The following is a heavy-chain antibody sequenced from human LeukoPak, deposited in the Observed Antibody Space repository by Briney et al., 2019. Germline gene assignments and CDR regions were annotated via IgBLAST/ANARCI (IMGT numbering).Heavy chain of an antibody. J-gene: IGHJ4*02. CDR2: SSAYNGNT. D-gene: IGHD5-12*01. CDR1: VYTFTSYG. CDR3: ARDRRGYSGYDKMDY. V-gene: IGHV1-18*01. Sequence: GSVKGSCKASVYTFTSYGISWGRQAPGEGLEWMGWSSAYNGNTNYAQKLQGRVTMTTDTSTSTAYMELRSLRSDDTAVYYCARDRRGYSGYDKMDYWGQGTLVTVSS.